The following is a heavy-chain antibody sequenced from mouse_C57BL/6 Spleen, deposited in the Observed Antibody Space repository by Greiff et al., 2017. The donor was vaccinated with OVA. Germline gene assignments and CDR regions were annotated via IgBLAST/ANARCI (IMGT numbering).Heavy chain of an antibody. V-gene: IGHV1-52*01. CDR2: IDPSDSET. D-gene: IGHD2-1*01. CDR3: AKGNYWYFDV. Sequence: QVQLKQSGAELVRPGSSVKLSCKASGYTFTSYWMHWVKQRPIQGLEWIGNIDPSDSETHYNQKFKDKATLTVDKSSSTAYMQLSSLTSEDSAVYYCAKGNYWYFDVWGTGTTVTVSS. CDR1: GYTFTSYW. J-gene: IGHJ1*03.